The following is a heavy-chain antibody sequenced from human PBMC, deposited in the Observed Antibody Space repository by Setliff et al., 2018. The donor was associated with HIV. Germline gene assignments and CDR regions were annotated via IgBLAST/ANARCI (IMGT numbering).Heavy chain of an antibody. V-gene: IGHV3-23*01. J-gene: IGHJ3*02. CDR1: GFTFSTYA. D-gene: IGHD4-17*01. Sequence: PGESLKISCAASGFTFSTYAMGWVRQDPGKGLEGVSTVGAVGAPTHYAESVKGRFTISKGNSKNTLYLQMSSLRDEDTAVYYCAKVFAYGVDGFDIWGQGTMVTVSS. CDR3: AKVFAYGVDGFDI. CDR2: VGAVGAPT.